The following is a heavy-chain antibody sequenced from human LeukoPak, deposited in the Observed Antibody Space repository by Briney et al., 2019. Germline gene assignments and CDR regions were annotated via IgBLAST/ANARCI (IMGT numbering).Heavy chain of an antibody. Sequence: GGSLRLSCAASGFTFSNYEMNWVRQAPGKGLEWVSYISSSGSTIYYADSVKGRFTISRDNAKNSLYLQMNSLRAEDTAVYYCARRRGYSSPGAFDIWGKGTMVTVSS. CDR1: GFTFSNYE. CDR3: ARRRGYSSPGAFDI. J-gene: IGHJ3*02. D-gene: IGHD6-13*01. CDR2: ISSSGSTI. V-gene: IGHV3-48*03.